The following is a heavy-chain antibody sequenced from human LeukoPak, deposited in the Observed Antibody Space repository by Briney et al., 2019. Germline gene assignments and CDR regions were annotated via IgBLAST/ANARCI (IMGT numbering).Heavy chain of an antibody. CDR1: GYTLTGYY. CDR3: ARDLGVGNYYGSGSYYNS. CDR2: ISAYNGNT. D-gene: IGHD3-10*01. V-gene: IGHV1-18*04. Sequence: VASVKVSCKASGYTLTGYYMHWVRQAPGQGLEWMGWISAYNGNTNYAQKLQGRVTMTTDTSTSTAYMELRSLRSDDTAVYYCARDLGVGNYYGSGSYYNSWGQGTLVTFSS. J-gene: IGHJ4*02.